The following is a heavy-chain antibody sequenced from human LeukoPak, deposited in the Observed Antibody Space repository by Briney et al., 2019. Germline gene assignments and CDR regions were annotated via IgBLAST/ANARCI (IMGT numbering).Heavy chain of an antibody. V-gene: IGHV3-23*01. CDR3: AKGWNGYDRFDY. D-gene: IGHD5-12*01. Sequence: GGSLRLSCAASGFTFSAYAMGWVRHAPGRGLEWVSGISGSGDNTYYADAVQGRFTISRDNSKNTVYLQMNSLRAEDTAVYYCAKGWNGYDRFDYWGQGTLVTVSS. CDR1: GFTFSAYA. J-gene: IGHJ4*02. CDR2: ISGSGDNT.